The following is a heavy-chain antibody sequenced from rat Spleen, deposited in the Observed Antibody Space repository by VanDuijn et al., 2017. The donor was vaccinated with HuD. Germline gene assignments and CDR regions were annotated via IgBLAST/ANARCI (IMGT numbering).Heavy chain of an antibody. CDR1: GFTFSNFP. V-gene: IGHV5-27*01. CDR2: ISSGGGGT. Sequence: EVQLVESGGRLVQPERSLKLSCAASGFTFSNFPMAWVRQAPKRGLEWVASISSGGGGTFYPDSVKGHFTISRDDEESTLYLQMDSLRSEDTATYYCTTDTFYDGTYYPGGFDYWGQGVMVTVSS. CDR3: TTDTFYDGTYYPGGFDY. J-gene: IGHJ2*01. D-gene: IGHD1-12*02.